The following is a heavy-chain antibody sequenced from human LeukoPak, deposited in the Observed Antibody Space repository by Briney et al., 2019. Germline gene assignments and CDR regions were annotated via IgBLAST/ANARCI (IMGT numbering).Heavy chain of an antibody. CDR2: INPSGGST. CDR1: GYTFTSYY. V-gene: IGHV1-46*01. Sequence: ASVKVSCKASGYTFTSYYMHWVRQAPGQGLEWMGIINPSGGSTSYAQKFQGRVTFTRNTSISTAYMELSDLTSEDTAVYYCARADGSSSINYYYLDVWGKGTTVTVSS. D-gene: IGHD6-6*01. J-gene: IGHJ6*03. CDR3: ARADGSSSINYYYLDV.